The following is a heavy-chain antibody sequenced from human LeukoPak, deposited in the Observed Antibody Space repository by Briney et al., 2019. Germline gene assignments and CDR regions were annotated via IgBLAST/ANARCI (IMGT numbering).Heavy chain of an antibody. CDR2: IIPILGTA. CDR3: ATSPTGYSPGY. V-gene: IGHV1-69*13. D-gene: IGHD4-23*01. CDR1: GGTFSTFA. J-gene: IGHJ4*02. Sequence: SVKVSCTASGGTFSTFALSWVRQAPGQGPDWMGGIIPILGTANYAQKFQGRVTITADESTSTAYMELSSLTSEDTAVYYCATSPTGYSPGYWGQGTLVTVPS.